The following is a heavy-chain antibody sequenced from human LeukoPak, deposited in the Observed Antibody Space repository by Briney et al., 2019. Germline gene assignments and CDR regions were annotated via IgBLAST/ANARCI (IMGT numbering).Heavy chain of an antibody. CDR3: ARDSAVVPFDY. J-gene: IGHJ4*02. Sequence: PSETLSLTCANYGGPFSGFFWSWIRQPPGKGLEWIGEVNHSGGTNYNPSLKSRVTISIDTSKNQFSLKLTSVTAADTAVYYCARDSAVVPFDYWGQGTLVIVSS. V-gene: IGHV4-34*01. CDR2: VNHSGGT. D-gene: IGHD2-15*01. CDR1: GGPFSGFF.